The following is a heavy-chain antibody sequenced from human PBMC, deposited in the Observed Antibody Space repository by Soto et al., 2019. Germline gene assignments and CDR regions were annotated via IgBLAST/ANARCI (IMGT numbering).Heavy chain of an antibody. CDR2: ISSSGNT. D-gene: IGHD3-10*01. J-gene: IGHJ4*02. CDR3: ARAPMVLARSYFDS. CDR1: DDSISNFY. Sequence: SETLSLTCTVSDDSISNFYWSWIRQPPGKGLEWIGYISSSGNTNYNPSLKSRVSISVDTSKNQFSLNLTSVTAADTGVYYCARAPMVLARSYFDSWGQGTPVTVSS. V-gene: IGHV4-59*01.